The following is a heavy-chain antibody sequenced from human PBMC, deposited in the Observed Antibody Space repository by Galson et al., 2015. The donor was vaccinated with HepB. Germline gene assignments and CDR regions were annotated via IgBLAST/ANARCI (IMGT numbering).Heavy chain of an antibody. CDR3: ARGWDIEVTANFDY. V-gene: IGHV3-7*03. Sequence: SLRLSCAVSGFTYSNYWMSWVRQAPGRGLEWVANIKYDGSEKYYVRSVEGRFTVSRDNVQNSLYLHMSSLRAEDTAAYYCARGWDIEVTANFDYWGQGALVTVSS. CDR1: GFTYSNYW. J-gene: IGHJ4*02. CDR2: IKYDGSEK. D-gene: IGHD2-21*02.